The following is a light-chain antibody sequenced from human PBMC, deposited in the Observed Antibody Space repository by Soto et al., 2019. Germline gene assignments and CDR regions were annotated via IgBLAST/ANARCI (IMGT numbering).Light chain of an antibody. V-gene: IGKV3-20*01. CDR1: QSVSNNY. J-gene: IGKJ1*01. CDR2: GAS. Sequence: EIVLTQSPGTLSLSPLEIATLSFMASQSVSNNYLAWYQQKPGQAPRLLIYGASNRATGIPDRFSGSGSGTDFTLTISRLETEDFAVYYCQQYGSSGTFGQGTKVDNK. CDR3: QQYGSSGT.